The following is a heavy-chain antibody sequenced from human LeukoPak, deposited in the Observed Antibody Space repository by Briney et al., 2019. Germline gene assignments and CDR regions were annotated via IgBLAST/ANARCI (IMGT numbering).Heavy chain of an antibody. J-gene: IGHJ5*02. CDR3: ARGVGFRGYCSSTSCQNWFDP. CDR2: INHSGST. V-gene: IGHV4-34*01. CDR1: GGSFSGYY. D-gene: IGHD2-2*01. Sequence: SETLSLTCAVYGGSFSGYYWSWIRQPPGKGLEWIGEINHSGSTNYNPSLKSRVTISVDTSKNQFSLKLSSVTAADTAVHYCARGVGFRGYCSSTSCQNWFDPWGQGTLVTVSS.